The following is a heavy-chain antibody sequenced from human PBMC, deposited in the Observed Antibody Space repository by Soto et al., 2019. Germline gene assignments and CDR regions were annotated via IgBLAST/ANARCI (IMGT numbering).Heavy chain of an antibody. D-gene: IGHD3-10*01. CDR3: ARSGCSKSGNCIDN. CDR2: INTDGSST. J-gene: IGHJ5*02. Sequence: EVQLVESGGGLVQPGGSLRLSCAASGFTFSAYWMHWVRQVPGKGLVWVSRINTDGSSTAYADSVKGRFTISRDNAENTLSLQINSLGAEETAVYYCARSGCSKSGNCIDNWGQGTLVTVSS. CDR1: GFTFSAYW. V-gene: IGHV3-74*01.